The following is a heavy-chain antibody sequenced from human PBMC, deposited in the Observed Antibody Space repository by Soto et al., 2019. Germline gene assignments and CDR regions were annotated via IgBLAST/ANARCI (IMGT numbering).Heavy chain of an antibody. V-gene: IGHV3-73*02. Sequence: QLVESGGGLGQAGGSLRLSCSASGFTFSRSDLHWVRQAPGKGLEWVGRVRSKIHNYATSFADSVRGRFTISRDVSENTVSLEMSGLKSQXXXXXXXXRHEEGRRMVXXXXDVWGQ. CDR1: GFTFSRSD. D-gene: IGHD2-8*01. J-gene: IGHJ6*02. CDR2: VRSKIHNYAT. CDR3: XRHEEGRRMVXXXXDV.